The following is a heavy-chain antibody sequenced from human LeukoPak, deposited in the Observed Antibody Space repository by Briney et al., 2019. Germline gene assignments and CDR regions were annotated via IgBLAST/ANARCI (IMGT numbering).Heavy chain of an antibody. D-gene: IGHD3-22*01. CDR2: INPNSGGT. V-gene: IGHV1-2*02. J-gene: IGHJ4*02. Sequence: ASVKVSCKASGYTFTSYYMHWVRQAPGQGLEWMGWINPNSGGTNYAQKFQGRVTMTRDTSISTAYMELSRLRSDDTAVYYCARETGPNYYDSSGRDYWGQGTLVTVSS. CDR3: ARETGPNYYDSSGRDY. CDR1: GYTFTSYY.